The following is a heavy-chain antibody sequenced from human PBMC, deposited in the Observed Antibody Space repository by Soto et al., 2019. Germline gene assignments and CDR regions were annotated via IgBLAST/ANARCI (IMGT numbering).Heavy chain of an antibody. CDR2: IYYSGSI. D-gene: IGHD3-3*01. Sequence: PSETLSLTCSVSGGSISSGGYYWSWIRQHPGKGLEWIGYIYYSGSIYYNPSLKSRVTISVDTSKNQFSLKLSSVTAADTAVYYCARGSRITIFGVVSSGYGMDVWGQGTTVTV. J-gene: IGHJ6*02. V-gene: IGHV4-31*03. CDR3: ARGSRITIFGVVSSGYGMDV. CDR1: GGSISSGGYY.